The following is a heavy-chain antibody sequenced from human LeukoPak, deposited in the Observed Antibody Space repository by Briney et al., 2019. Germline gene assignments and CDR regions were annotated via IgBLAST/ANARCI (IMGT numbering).Heavy chain of an antibody. CDR3: ARGYCSSTSCYTWLWFDP. D-gene: IGHD2-2*02. V-gene: IGHV1-69*05. J-gene: IGHJ5*02. Sequence: SVKVSFKASVGTFSSYAISWVRQAPGQGLEWMGGIIPIFGTANYAQKFQGRVTITTDESTSTAYMELSSLRSEDTAVYYCARGYCSSTSCYTWLWFDPWGQGTLVTVSS. CDR1: VGTFSSYA. CDR2: IIPIFGTA.